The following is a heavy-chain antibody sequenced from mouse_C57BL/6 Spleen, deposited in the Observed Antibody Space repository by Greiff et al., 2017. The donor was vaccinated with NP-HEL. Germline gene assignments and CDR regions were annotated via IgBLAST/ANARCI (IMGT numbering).Heavy chain of an antibody. CDR3: ARDAGDYGSSPYAMDY. Sequence: EVQLQESGPGLVKPSQSLSLTCSVTGYSITSGYYWNWIRQFPGNKLEWMGYISYDGSNNYNPSLKNRISITRDTSKNQFFLKLNSVTTEDTATYYCARDAGDYGSSPYAMDYWGQGTSVTVSS. J-gene: IGHJ4*01. CDR2: ISYDGSN. D-gene: IGHD1-1*01. V-gene: IGHV3-6*01. CDR1: GYSITSGYY.